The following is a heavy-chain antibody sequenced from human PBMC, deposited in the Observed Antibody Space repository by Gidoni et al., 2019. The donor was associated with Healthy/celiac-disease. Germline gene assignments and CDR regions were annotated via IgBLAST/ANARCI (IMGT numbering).Heavy chain of an antibody. J-gene: IGHJ6*02. CDR3: ARDLAGGSTSFYYYYYYGMDV. Sequence: QVHLVESGGGVVQPGRSLRLSCAASGFPFSSYGIHWVRQAPGKGLEWVAVIWYDVSNKYYAASVEGRFTISRDNSKNTLYLQMNSLRAEDTAVYYCARDLAGGSTSFYYYYYYGMDVWGQGTTVTVSS. V-gene: IGHV3-33*01. D-gene: IGHD2-2*01. CDR1: GFPFSSYG. CDR2: IWYDVSNK.